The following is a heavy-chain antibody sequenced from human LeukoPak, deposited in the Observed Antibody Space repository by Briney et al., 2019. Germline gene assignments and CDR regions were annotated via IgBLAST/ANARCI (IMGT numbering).Heavy chain of an antibody. Sequence: SETLSLTCAVYGGSFSGYYWSWIRQPPGKGLEWIGEINHSGSTNYNPSLKSRVTISVDTSKNQFSLKLSSVTAADTAVYYCARGQGEGIAAAGTGTWFDPWGQGTLVTVSS. J-gene: IGHJ5*02. V-gene: IGHV4-34*01. CDR2: INHSGST. CDR3: ARGQGEGIAAAGTGTWFDP. D-gene: IGHD6-13*01. CDR1: GGSFSGYY.